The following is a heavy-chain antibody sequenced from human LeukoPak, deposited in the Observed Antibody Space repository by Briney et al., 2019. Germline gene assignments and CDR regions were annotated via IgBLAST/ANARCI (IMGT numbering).Heavy chain of an antibody. CDR3: TRESSGFDY. J-gene: IGHJ4*02. D-gene: IGHD3-22*01. Sequence: GWSLRLSCAASGFTFSDYYMSWIRQAPGKGLEWVSYISGSATTIYYADSVKGRFTISRDNAKNSLYLQMNSLRAEDTAVYYCTRESSGFDYWGQGTLVTVSS. V-gene: IGHV3-11*01. CDR1: GFTFSDYY. CDR2: ISGSATTI.